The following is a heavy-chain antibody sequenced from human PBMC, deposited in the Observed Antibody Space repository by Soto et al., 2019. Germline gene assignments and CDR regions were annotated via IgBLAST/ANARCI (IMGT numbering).Heavy chain of an antibody. J-gene: IGHJ3*02. Sequence: EVQLVESGGDLVQPGGSLSLSCAASGFTFSGHWMHWVRQVPGKGLEWVSRINTDGGSSAYADSVKGRFTISRDNAKNTRYRQMTGLRAEDTAVYYCAREAGYCSRTSCYRRAFDTWGQGTTVTVSS. D-gene: IGHD2-2*01. CDR3: AREAGYCSRTSCYRRAFDT. CDR1: GFTFSGHW. CDR2: INTDGGSS. V-gene: IGHV3-74*03.